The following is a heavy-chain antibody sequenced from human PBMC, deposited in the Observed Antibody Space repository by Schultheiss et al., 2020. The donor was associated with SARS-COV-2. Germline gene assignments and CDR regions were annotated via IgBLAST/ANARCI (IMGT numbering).Heavy chain of an antibody. CDR2: INPDGSTT. Sequence: GESLKISCAASGFTFSSYAMSWVRQAPGKGLVWVSFINPDGSTTTYADSVEGRFTISRDNSKNTLYLQMNSLKIEDTAVFYCTTDFPHCSGGSCYFHWGQGTLVTVSS. CDR1: GFTFSSYA. J-gene: IGHJ4*02. CDR3: TTDFPHCSGGSCYFH. D-gene: IGHD2-15*01. V-gene: IGHV3-23*01.